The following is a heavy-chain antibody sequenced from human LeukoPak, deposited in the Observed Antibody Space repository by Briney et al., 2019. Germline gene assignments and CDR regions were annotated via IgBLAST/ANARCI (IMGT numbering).Heavy chain of an antibody. CDR1: GYSISVFY. Sequence: SETLSLTCTVSGYSISVFYWSWIRQPPGKGLEWIGYIYSSGSTNYNPSLKSRVTMSVDTSKNQFSLRLTSVTAADTAVYYCARLWFGESSFDYWGQGTLVTVSS. CDR3: ARLWFGESSFDY. V-gene: IGHV4-59*13. CDR2: IYSSGST. D-gene: IGHD3-10*01. J-gene: IGHJ4*02.